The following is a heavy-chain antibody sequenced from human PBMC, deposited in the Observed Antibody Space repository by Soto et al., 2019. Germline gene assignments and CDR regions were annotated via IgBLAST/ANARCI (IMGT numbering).Heavy chain of an antibody. CDR2: ISGGGTIT. V-gene: IGHV3-11*01. Sequence: PGGSLRVSCAASGFKFSYQYMTWIRQAPGKGLEWVSKISGGGTITYYADSVKGRFTVSRDNTKNLLYLQMNSLRAEDTALYYCAGDPFYYASGFWGQGTLVTVSS. D-gene: IGHD3-16*01. CDR1: GFKFSYQY. J-gene: IGHJ4*02. CDR3: AGDPFYYASGF.